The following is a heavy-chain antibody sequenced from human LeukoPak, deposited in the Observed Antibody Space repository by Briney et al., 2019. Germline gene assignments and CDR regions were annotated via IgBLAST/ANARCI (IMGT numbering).Heavy chain of an antibody. V-gene: IGHV4-61*08. Sequence: SQTLSLTCTVSGGSISSGDYYWSWIRQPPGKGLEWIGYIYYSGSTNYNPSLKSRVTISVDTSKNQFSLKLSSVTAADTAVYYCVRDVLDTAMVLDYWGQGALVTASS. D-gene: IGHD5-18*01. CDR2: IYYSGST. CDR1: GGSISSGDYY. CDR3: VRDVLDTAMVLDY. J-gene: IGHJ4*02.